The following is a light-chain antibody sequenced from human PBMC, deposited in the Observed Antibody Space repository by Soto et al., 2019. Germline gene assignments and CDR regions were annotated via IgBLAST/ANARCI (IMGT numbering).Light chain of an antibody. J-gene: IGLJ2*01. CDR1: NSNIGAGYD. CDR2: GNS. CDR3: QSYDSSLSGSV. Sequence: QSVLTQPPSVSGDPGQRVTISCTGNNSNIGAGYDVHWYQQLPGTAPKLLIYGNSNRPSGVPDRFSGSKSGTSASLAITGLQAEDEADYYCQSYDSSLSGSVFGGGTKLTVL. V-gene: IGLV1-40*01.